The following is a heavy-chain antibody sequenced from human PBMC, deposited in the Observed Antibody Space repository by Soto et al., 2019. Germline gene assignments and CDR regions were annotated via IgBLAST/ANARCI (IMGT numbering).Heavy chain of an antibody. CDR3: ARDHSTVTPIFSYYYYGMDV. Sequence: QVQLVQSGAEVKKPGASVKVSCKASGYTFTSYAMHWVRQAPGQRLEWMGWINAGNGNTKYSQKFQGRVTITRDTSASTAYMELSSLRSEDTAVYYCARDHSTVTPIFSYYYYGMDVWGQGTTVTVSS. D-gene: IGHD4-17*01. J-gene: IGHJ6*02. V-gene: IGHV1-3*01. CDR1: GYTFTSYA. CDR2: INAGNGNT.